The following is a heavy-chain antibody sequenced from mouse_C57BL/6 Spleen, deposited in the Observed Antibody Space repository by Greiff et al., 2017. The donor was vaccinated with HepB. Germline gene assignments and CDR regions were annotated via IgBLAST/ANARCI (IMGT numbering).Heavy chain of an antibody. CDR2: ISSGGSYT. J-gene: IGHJ1*03. V-gene: IGHV5-6*01. D-gene: IGHD2-5*01. Sequence: EVQGVESGGDLVKPGGSLKLSCAASGFTFSSYGMSWVRQTPDKRLEWVATISSGGSYTYYPDSVKGRFTIYRDNAKNTLYLQMRSLKSEDTAMYYCAIHEPTTNRNYSYWYFDVWGTGTTVTVSS. CDR1: GFTFSSYG. CDR3: AIHEPTTNRNYSYWYFDV.